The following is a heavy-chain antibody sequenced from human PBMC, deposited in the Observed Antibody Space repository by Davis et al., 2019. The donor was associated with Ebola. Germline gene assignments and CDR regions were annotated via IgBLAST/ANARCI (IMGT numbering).Heavy chain of an antibody. D-gene: IGHD6-19*01. V-gene: IGHV3-23*01. CDR3: AKRATVKVAGANYYNAMDV. CDR2: ISGSGGDP. CDR1: GFTFSTYA. Sequence: GESLKISCAGSGFTFSTYAMTWVRQAPGKGPEWVSRISGSGGDPHYADSVKGRFTISRDNSKNTLYLQMNSLRAEDTAVFYCAKRATVKVAGANYYNAMDVWGKGTTVTVSS. J-gene: IGHJ6*04.